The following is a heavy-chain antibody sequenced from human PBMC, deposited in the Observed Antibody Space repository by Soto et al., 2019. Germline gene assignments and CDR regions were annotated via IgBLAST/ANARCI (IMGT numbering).Heavy chain of an antibody. CDR3: ARGLGYCSGGSCYSIAEYFQH. J-gene: IGHJ1*01. CDR2: ISAYNGNT. Sequence: QVQLVQSGAEVKKPWASVKVSCKASGYTFTSYGISWVRQAPGQGLEWIGWISAYNGNTNYAQKLQGRVTMTTDTSTSTAYMELRSLRSDDTAVYYCARGLGYCSGGSCYSIAEYFQHWGQGTLVTVSS. D-gene: IGHD2-15*01. V-gene: IGHV1-18*01. CDR1: GYTFTSYG.